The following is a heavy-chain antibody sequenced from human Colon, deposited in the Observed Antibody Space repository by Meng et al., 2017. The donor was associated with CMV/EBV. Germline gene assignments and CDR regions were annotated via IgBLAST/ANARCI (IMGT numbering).Heavy chain of an antibody. J-gene: IGHJ4*02. CDR2: IKPSGGST. CDR3: TRDIVL. V-gene: IGHV1-46*01. D-gene: IGHD2-15*01. CDR1: GFTFSTQY. Sequence: QEQRVQSGAEVKKPGASVKLSCKASGFTFSTQYIHWVRQAPGQGLEWLGIIKPSGGSTGYAQKFQGRVTMTRDTSTSTVYMELSSLRSEDTAMYYCTRDIVLWGQGTLVTVSS.